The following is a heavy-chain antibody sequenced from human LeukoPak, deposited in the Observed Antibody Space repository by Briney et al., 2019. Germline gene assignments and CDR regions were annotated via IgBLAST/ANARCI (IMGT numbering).Heavy chain of an antibody. D-gene: IGHD3-22*01. CDR3: AKASAYYYDSSGYLNWFDP. CDR2: IRYDGSNK. Sequence: GGSLRLSCAASGFTFSSYAMHWVRQAPGKGLEWVAFIRYDGSNKYYADSVKGRFTISRDNSKNTLYLQMNSLRAEDTAVYYCAKASAYYYDSSGYLNWFDPWGQGTLVTVSS. CDR1: GFTFSSYA. J-gene: IGHJ5*02. V-gene: IGHV3-30*02.